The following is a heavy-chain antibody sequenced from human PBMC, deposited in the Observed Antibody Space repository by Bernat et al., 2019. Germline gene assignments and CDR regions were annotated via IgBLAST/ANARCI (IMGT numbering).Heavy chain of an antibody. Sequence: EVQLVESGGDLVQPGGSLRLSCAVSGFTFSTYWMHWVRQAPGKGLVWVSRVNSDGSSAAYAASVKGRFTISRDNAENTLFLQMDSLRAEDTAVYYCARERTLSVYWGQGTLVTVSS. J-gene: IGHJ4*02. CDR2: VNSDGSSA. V-gene: IGHV3-74*01. CDR3: ARERTLSVY. CDR1: GFTFSTYW. D-gene: IGHD3-16*02.